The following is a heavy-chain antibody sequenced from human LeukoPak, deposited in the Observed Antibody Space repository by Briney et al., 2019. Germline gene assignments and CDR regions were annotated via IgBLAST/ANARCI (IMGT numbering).Heavy chain of an antibody. CDR1: GGSISSDSYY. V-gene: IGHV4-30-4*08. Sequence: PSETLSLTCTVSGGSISSDSYYWGWIRQPPGKELEWIGNIFHRGGTSYNPSLKSRILFSVDTSQNQFSLKLNSVTAADTAVYYCVREILYCSGGSCYRGPFDNWGQGTLVTVSA. J-gene: IGHJ4*02. D-gene: IGHD2-15*01. CDR3: VREILYCSGGSCYRGPFDN. CDR2: IFHRGGT.